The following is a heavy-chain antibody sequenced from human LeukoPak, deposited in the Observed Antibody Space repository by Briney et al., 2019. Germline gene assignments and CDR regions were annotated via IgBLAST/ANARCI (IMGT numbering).Heavy chain of an antibody. D-gene: IGHD3-10*01. CDR3: AKDWYYYGSGSKGNYYYYYMDV. Sequence: GGSLRLSCAASGFTFSSYGMHWVRQAPGKVLEWVAFIRYDGSNKYYADSVKGRFTISRDNSKNTLYLQMNSLRAEDTAVYYCAKDWYYYGSGSKGNYYYYYMDVWGKGTTVTISS. J-gene: IGHJ6*03. CDR1: GFTFSSYG. V-gene: IGHV3-30*02. CDR2: IRYDGSNK.